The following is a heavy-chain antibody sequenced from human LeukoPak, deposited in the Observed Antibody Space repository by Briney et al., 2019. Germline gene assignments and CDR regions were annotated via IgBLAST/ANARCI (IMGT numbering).Heavy chain of an antibody. Sequence: PGGSLRLSCAVSGLNFRSFWMSWVRQAPGKGLDWVANIKQDETEKFYVDSVKGRFTISRDNAKNSLYLQMNSLRVEDSAVYYCARGFYFSMTELYYLDLWGRGTLVTVSS. D-gene: IGHD2-8*01. V-gene: IGHV3-7*04. CDR2: IKQDETEK. J-gene: IGHJ2*01. CDR3: ARGFYFSMTELYYLDL. CDR1: GLNFRSFW.